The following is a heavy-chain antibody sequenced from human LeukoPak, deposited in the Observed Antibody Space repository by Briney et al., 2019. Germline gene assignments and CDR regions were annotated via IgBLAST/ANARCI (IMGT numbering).Heavy chain of an antibody. CDR3: AREYSGYDDDAFDI. CDR1: GGSVSSGSYY. CDR2: IYYSGST. Sequence: SETLSLTCTVSGGSVSSGSYYWSWIRQPPGKGLEWIGYIYYSGSTNYNPSLKSRVTISVDTSKNQFSLKRSSVTAADTAVYYCAREYSGYDDDAFDIWGQGTMVTVSS. V-gene: IGHV4-61*01. J-gene: IGHJ3*02. D-gene: IGHD5-12*01.